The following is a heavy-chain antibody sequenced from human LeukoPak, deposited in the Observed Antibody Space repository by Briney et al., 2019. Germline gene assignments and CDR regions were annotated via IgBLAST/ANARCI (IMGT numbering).Heavy chain of an antibody. CDR1: GYTFTGYY. CDR3: AACGSGSYYYGMDA. V-gene: IGHV1-2*02. D-gene: IGHD3-10*01. CDR2: INPNSGGT. J-gene: IGHJ6*02. Sequence: ASVKVSCKASGYTFTGYYMHWVRQAPGQGLEWMGWINPNSGGTNYAQKFQGRVTMTRDTSISTAYMELSRLRSDDTAVYYCAACGSGSYYYGMDAWGQGTTVTVSS.